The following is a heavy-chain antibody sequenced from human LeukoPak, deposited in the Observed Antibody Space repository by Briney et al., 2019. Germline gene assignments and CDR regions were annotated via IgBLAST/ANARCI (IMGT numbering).Heavy chain of an antibody. CDR1: RFTFSSFD. CDR3: ARGPPRGKYYYMDV. CDR2: TGPASHT. V-gene: IGHV3-13*01. D-gene: IGHD1-1*01. J-gene: IGHJ6*03. Sequence: PGGSLRLSCAASRFTFSSFDMHWDRQPTGQGMEWVSTTGPASHTYYPGSVGGRFAFSRDNAKNSLYLQMNSLAAGDTAGYYCARGPPRGKYYYMDVWGKGTTVTVSS.